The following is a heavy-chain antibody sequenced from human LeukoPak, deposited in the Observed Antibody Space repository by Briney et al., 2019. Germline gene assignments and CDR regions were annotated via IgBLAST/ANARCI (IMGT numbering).Heavy chain of an antibody. J-gene: IGHJ4*02. CDR3: AGRYGSGSYDDVDY. D-gene: IGHD3-10*01. CDR1: GYTFTGYY. CDR2: INPNSGGT. V-gene: IGHV1-2*02. Sequence: ASVKVSCKASGYTFTGYYIHWVRQAPGQGLEWMGWINPNSGGTNYAQKFQGRVTMTRDTSISTAYMELSRLRSDDTAVYYCAGRYGSGSYDDVDYWGQGTLVTVSS.